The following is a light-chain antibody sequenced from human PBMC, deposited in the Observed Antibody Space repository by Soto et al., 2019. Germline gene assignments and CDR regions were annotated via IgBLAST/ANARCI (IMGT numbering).Light chain of an antibody. CDR2: EVS. CDR1: SGDIGSYNR. Sequence: QSVLAQPPSVSGSPGQSVTISCTGTSGDIGSYNRVSWYQQPPGTAPKLMIYEVSNRPSGVPDRFSGSKSGNTASLTISGLQPEDEADYYCNSYTSGNTYVFGTGTKVTVL. J-gene: IGLJ1*01. CDR3: NSYTSGNTYV. V-gene: IGLV2-18*02.